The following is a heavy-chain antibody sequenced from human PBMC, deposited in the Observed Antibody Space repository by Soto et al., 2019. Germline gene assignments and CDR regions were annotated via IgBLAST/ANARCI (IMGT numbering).Heavy chain of an antibody. CDR3: ARRGVAVAGDYYYYGMDV. CDR2: IIPIFGTA. J-gene: IGHJ6*02. V-gene: IGHV1-69*01. Sequence: QVPLVQSGAEVKKPGSSVKVSCKASGGTFSSYAISWVRQAPGQGLEWMGGIIPIFGTANYAQKFQGRVTITADESTSTAYMELSSLRSEDTAVYYCARRGVAVAGDYYYYGMDVWGQGTTVTVSS. D-gene: IGHD6-19*01. CDR1: GGTFSSYA.